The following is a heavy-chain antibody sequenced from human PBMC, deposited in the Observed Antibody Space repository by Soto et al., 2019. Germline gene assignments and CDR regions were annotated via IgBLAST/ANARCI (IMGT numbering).Heavy chain of an antibody. CDR1: GFTFSSYG. J-gene: IGHJ6*02. CDR2: ISYDGSNK. D-gene: IGHD3-22*01. V-gene: IGHV3-30*03. Sequence: QVQLVESGGGVVQPGRSLRLSCAASGFTFSSYGMHWVRQAPGKGLEWVAVISYDGSNKYYADSVKGRFTISRDNSKNPLYLQMNSLRAEDTAVYYCARSVVVTYYYYYGMDVWGQGTTVTVSS. CDR3: ARSVVVTYYYYYGMDV.